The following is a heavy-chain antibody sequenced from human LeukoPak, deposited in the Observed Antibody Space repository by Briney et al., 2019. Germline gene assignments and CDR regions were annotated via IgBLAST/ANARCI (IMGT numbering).Heavy chain of an antibody. D-gene: IGHD3-10*01. Sequence: LVASVKVSCKASGYTFTGYYMHWVRQAPGQGLEWMGWINPNSGGTNYAQKFQGRVTMTRDTSISTAYMELSRLRSDDTAVYYCAVWFGELFLYYYMDVWGKGTTVTVS. CDR1: GYTFTGYY. J-gene: IGHJ6*03. CDR2: INPNSGGT. CDR3: AVWFGELFLYYYMDV. V-gene: IGHV1-2*03.